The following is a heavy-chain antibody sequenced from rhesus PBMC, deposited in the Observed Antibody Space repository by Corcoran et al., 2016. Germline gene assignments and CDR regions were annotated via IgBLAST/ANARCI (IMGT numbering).Heavy chain of an antibody. D-gene: IGHD2-15*01. Sequence: QLQLQESGPGLVKPSETLSVTCAVSGGSISSSYWSWIRQAPGKGLEWIGYIYGIGSSTNYNPSPKSRVTLSVDTSKNQLSLKLSSVTTADTAVYYCARDRGYCSSTYCSSGYFDYWGQGVLVTVSS. CDR2: IYGIGSST. CDR1: GGSISSSY. J-gene: IGHJ4*01. V-gene: IGHV4-169*02. CDR3: ARDRGYCSSTYCSSGYFDY.